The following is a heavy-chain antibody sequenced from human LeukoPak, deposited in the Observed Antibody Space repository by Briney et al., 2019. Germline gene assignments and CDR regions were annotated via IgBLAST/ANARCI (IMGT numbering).Heavy chain of an antibody. CDR3: ARGVYCSSTSCYEGNFDY. D-gene: IGHD2-2*01. V-gene: IGHV4-30-2*01. J-gene: IGHJ4*02. CDR1: GGSISSGGYS. Sequence: SETLSLTGAVSGGSISSGGYSWSWIRQPPGKGLEWIGYIYHSGSTYYNPSLKSRVTISVDRSKNQFSLKLSSVTAADTAVYYCARGVYCSSTSCYEGNFDYWGQGTLVTVSS. CDR2: IYHSGST.